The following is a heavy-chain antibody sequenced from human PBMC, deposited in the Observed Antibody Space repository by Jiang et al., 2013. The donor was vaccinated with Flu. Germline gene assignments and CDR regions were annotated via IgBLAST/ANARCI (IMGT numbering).Heavy chain of an antibody. CDR2: VDPENGET. V-gene: IGHV1-69-2*01. CDR3: ATFPEY. CDR1: GYTFIDYH. Sequence: GAEVKKPGATVRISCKVSGYTFIDYHIQWVQQAPGKGFEWMGLVDPENGETFYAEKFQGRVTMTADTSIDTAYMELSNLGSEDTAVYYCATFPEYWGQGTLVTVSS. J-gene: IGHJ4*02.